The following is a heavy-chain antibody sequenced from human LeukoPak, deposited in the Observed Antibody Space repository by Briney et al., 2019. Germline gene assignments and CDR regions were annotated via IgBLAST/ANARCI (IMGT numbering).Heavy chain of an antibody. CDR1: GFTFSSYA. J-gene: IGHJ4*02. CDR3: AKVSYTAMARHFDY. Sequence: GVSLRLSCAASGFTFSSYAMSWVRQAPGKGLGWVSAISGSGGSTYYADSVKGRFTISRDNSKNTLYLQMNSLRAEDTAVYYCAKVSYTAMARHFDYWGQGTLVTVSS. D-gene: IGHD5-18*01. CDR2: ISGSGGST. V-gene: IGHV3-23*01.